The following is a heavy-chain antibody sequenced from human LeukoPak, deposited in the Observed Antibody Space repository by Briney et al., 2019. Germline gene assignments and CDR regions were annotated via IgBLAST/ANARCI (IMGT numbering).Heavy chain of an antibody. CDR3: AKDGDYDILTGYPYDY. CDR2: ISGSGGST. V-gene: IGHV3-23*01. Sequence: GGSLRLSCAASGFTFSSYAMSWVRQAPGKGLEWVSAISGSGGSTYYADSVKGRFTISRDNSKNTLYLQMNSLRAEDTAVYYCAKDGDYDILTGYPYDYWGQGTLVTVSS. CDR1: GFTFSSYA. J-gene: IGHJ4*02. D-gene: IGHD3-9*01.